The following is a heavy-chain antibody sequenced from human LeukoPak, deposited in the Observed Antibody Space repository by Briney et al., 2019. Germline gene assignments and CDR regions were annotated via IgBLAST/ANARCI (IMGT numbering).Heavy chain of an antibody. CDR3: ARDIGGIAAALDY. CDR2: INQDGSEK. Sequence: QPGGSLRLSCAASGFTFSDYWMSWVRQAPGKGLEWVANINQDGSEKYYVDSVKGRFTISRDNAKNSLSLQMSLLRAEDTAVYYCARDIGGIAAALDYWGQGTLVTVSS. V-gene: IGHV3-7*01. J-gene: IGHJ4*02. D-gene: IGHD6-13*01. CDR1: GFTFSDYW.